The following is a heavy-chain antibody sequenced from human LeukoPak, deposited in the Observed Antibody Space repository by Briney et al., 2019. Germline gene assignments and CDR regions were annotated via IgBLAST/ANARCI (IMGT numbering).Heavy chain of an antibody. CDR1: GFTFSNYW. V-gene: IGHV3-74*01. D-gene: IGHD3-3*01. J-gene: IGHJ4*02. CDR2: INFDGSST. Sequence: GGSLRLSCAASGFTFSNYWMHWVRQAPGKGLVWVSRINFDGSSTSYADSVKGRFTIFRDNAKNTLYLQMNSLRDEETAVYYCARLHYDFWSAYDSWGQGTLVTVSS. CDR3: ARLHYDFWSAYDS.